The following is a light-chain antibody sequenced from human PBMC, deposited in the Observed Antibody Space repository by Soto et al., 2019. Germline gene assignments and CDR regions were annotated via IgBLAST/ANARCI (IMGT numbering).Light chain of an antibody. V-gene: IGKV1-12*02. CDR2: AAS. CDR1: QLINNW. J-gene: IGKJ3*01. CDR3: QQTNSFPFT. Sequence: DVQMTQSPSSVSASVGDSVTITCRASQLINNWLAWYQQKPGKAPKLLIYAASTLQSGVPSRFSGSGSGTDFTLTISSLKPEDFGTYYCQQTNSFPFTFGPGTKVDIK.